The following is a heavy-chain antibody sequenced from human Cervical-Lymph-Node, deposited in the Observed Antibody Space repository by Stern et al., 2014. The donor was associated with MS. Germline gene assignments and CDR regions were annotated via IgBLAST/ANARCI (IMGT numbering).Heavy chain of an antibody. CDR3: AHRHYSGWFAP. V-gene: IGHV2-5*02. D-gene: IGHD4-11*01. CDR1: GFSLRTSGVA. J-gene: IGHJ5*02. CDR2: TFWDDDK. Sequence: ESGPTLVKPTQTLTLTCTFSGFSLRTSGVAVGWIRQPPGKALEWLALTFWDDDKRYRASLKNRLPLTQDTPKNHGVPTLTNMDPVDTATYYCAHRHYSGWFAPGGQGPLVTVS.